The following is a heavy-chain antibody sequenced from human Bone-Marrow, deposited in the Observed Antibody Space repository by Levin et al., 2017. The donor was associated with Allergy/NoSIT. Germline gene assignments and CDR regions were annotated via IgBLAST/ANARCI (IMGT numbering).Heavy chain of an antibody. CDR3: TYGTVDYYLEY. D-gene: IGHD1-26*01. V-gene: IGHV3-73*01. J-gene: IGHJ4*02. Sequence: PGESLKISCAASGFSFSGSSIHWVRQTSGKGLEWVGRIRSKVNNYATAYAASVRGRFTVSRDDSKNTAFLQMNSLQTEDTAVYYCTYGTVDYYLEYWGQGTLVSVSS. CDR1: GFSFSGSS. CDR2: IRSKVNNYAT.